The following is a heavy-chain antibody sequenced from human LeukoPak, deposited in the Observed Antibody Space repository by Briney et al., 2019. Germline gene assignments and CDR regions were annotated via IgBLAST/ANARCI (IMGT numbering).Heavy chain of an antibody. CDR3: ARDLDRDAFDI. CDR2: ITSSSSII. Sequence: GGSLRLSCAASGFTFSSYNMNWVRQAPGKGLEWVSYITSSSSIIYYADSVKGRFTISRDNAKNSLYLQMNSLRAEDTAVYYCARDLDRDAFDIWGQGTMVTVSS. CDR1: GFTFSSYN. V-gene: IGHV3-48*01. D-gene: IGHD1-1*01. J-gene: IGHJ3*02.